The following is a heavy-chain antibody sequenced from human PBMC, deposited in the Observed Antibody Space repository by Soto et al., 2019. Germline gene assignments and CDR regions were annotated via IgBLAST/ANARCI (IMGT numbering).Heavy chain of an antibody. V-gene: IGHV3-9*01. CDR3: AKDTGYIGYNSFDY. D-gene: IGHD5-12*01. Sequence: EVQLVESGGGLVQPGRSLRLSCAASGFTFDDYAMHWVRQAPGKGLEWVSGISWNSGRIAYADSVKGRFTISRDNAKNSLYLQMNSLRGEDTAFYYCAKDTGYIGYNSFDYWGQGTLVTVSS. J-gene: IGHJ4*02. CDR2: ISWNSGRI. CDR1: GFTFDDYA.